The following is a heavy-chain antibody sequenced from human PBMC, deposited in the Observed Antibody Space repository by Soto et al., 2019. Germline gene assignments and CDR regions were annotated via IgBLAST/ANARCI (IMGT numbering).Heavy chain of an antibody. Sequence: GASLRLSCAASGFTFSSYGMHWVRQAPGKGLEWVAVIWYDGSNKYYADSVKGRFTISRDNSKNTLYLQMNSLRAEDTAVYYCARDRGYCTNGVCPKGPFDYWGQGTLVTVSS. CDR3: ARDRGYCTNGVCPKGPFDY. V-gene: IGHV3-33*01. CDR1: GFTFSSYG. CDR2: IWYDGSNK. J-gene: IGHJ4*02. D-gene: IGHD2-8*01.